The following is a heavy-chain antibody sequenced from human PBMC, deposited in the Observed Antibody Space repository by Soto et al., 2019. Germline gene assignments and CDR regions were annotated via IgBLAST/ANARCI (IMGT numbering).Heavy chain of an antibody. CDR1: GFTFSSYA. D-gene: IGHD2-2*01. Sequence: EVQLLESGGGLVQPGGSLRLSCAASGFTFSSYAMSWVRQAPGKGLEWVSAISGSGGSTYYADSVKGRFTISRDNSKNTLSLQMNSLRAEDTAVYYCAKEGGWCCSSTSCEYYYYYYMDVWGKGTTVTVSS. CDR3: AKEGGWCCSSTSCEYYYYYYMDV. J-gene: IGHJ6*03. V-gene: IGHV3-23*01. CDR2: ISGSGGST.